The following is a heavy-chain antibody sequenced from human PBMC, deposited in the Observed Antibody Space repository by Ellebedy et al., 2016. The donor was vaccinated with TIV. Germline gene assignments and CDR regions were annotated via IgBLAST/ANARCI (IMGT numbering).Heavy chain of an antibody. V-gene: IGHV3-23*01. Sequence: GESLKISCAVSGFGFGSYAMSWVRRAPGKGLEWVSVINGGAGSTYYASYADSVKGRFTISTDNPKHTVFLQMNSLRAEDTAIYYCATTYYGSGTSLFDSWGQGTLVTVSS. CDR3: ATTYYGSGTSLFDS. D-gene: IGHD3-10*01. CDR2: INGGAGST. J-gene: IGHJ4*02. CDR1: GFGFGSYA.